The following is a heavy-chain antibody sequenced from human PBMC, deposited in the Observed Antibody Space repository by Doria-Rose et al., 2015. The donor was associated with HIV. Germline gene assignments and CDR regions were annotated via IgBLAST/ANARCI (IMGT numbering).Heavy chain of an antibody. V-gene: IGHV4-31*03. CDR3: ARMGSYRELDY. Sequence: ESGPGLVKPSETLSLNCSVSGASVSSRGYYWNWIRQVPGKGLESLGYTYYTGTSDYSPSLKSRLNMAVDTSKNQFSLKLSFVTVADTAVYYCARMGSYRELDYWGQGALVIVSA. CDR1: GASVSSRGYY. D-gene: IGHD3-3*01. J-gene: IGHJ4*02. CDR2: TYYTGTS.